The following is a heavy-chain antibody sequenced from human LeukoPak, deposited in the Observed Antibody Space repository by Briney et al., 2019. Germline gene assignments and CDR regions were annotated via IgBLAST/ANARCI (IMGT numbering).Heavy chain of an antibody. Sequence: SETLSLTCTVSGGSISGYYWSWIRQPPGKGLEWIGYIYYSGSTNYNPSLKSRLTISIDTSENQFSLKLSSVTAADTAVYYCAREYSSSSGRRAFDIWGQGTMVSVSS. CDR1: GGSISGYY. J-gene: IGHJ3*02. D-gene: IGHD6-6*01. CDR2: IYYSGST. CDR3: AREYSSSSGRRAFDI. V-gene: IGHV4-59*08.